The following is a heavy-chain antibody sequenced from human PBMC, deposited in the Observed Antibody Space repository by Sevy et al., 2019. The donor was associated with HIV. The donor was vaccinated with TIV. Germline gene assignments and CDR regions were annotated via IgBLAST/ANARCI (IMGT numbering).Heavy chain of an antibody. CDR3: VKEATAHRKRIFCFGDNCFYNCFDI. Sequence: GGSLRLSCTASEFTFSDYAMHWVRQTPGKGLEWVAIVSDDGIKDDYADSVKGRFAISRDNSRNTLYLQMNSLTPDDTAVYFCVKEATAHRKRIFCFGDNCFYNCFDIWGQGVLVTVSS. CDR2: VSDDGIKD. CDR1: EFTFSDYA. J-gene: IGHJ5*02. V-gene: IGHV3-30*09. D-gene: IGHD3-9*01.